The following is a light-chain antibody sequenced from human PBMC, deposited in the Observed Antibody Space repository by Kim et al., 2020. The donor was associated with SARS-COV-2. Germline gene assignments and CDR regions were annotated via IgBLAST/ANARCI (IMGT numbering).Light chain of an antibody. CDR1: QSVSSSY. J-gene: IGKJ2*01. CDR3: QQYGSSPPYT. V-gene: IGKV3-20*01. Sequence: EIALTQSPGTLSLSPGEIATLSCRASQSVSSSYLAWYQQKPGQAPRLLIYGASSRATGIPDRFSGSGSGTDFTLTISRLEPEDFAVYYCQQYGSSPPYTFGQGTKLEI. CDR2: GAS.